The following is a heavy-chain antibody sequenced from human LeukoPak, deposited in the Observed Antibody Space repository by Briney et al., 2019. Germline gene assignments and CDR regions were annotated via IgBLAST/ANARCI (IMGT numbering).Heavy chain of an antibody. CDR3: ARAPSIAISGAIYFDF. V-gene: IGHV3-64*01. Sequence: GGSLRLSCTASGFTFSSYAMHWVRQAPGKGLEYVSGIDSNGGSTFYANSVRGRFSISRDNSKKTLYLQMGSLRGEDMAVYYCARAPSIAISGAIYFDFWGQGTPVTVSS. CDR1: GFTFSSYA. J-gene: IGHJ4*02. CDR2: IDSNGGST. D-gene: IGHD3-3*01.